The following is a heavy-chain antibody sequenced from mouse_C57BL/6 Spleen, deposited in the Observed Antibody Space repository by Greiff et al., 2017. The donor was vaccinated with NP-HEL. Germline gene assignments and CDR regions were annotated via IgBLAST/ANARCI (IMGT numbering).Heavy chain of an antibody. V-gene: IGHV5-2*01. CDR3: ATYYSDLAWFAY. D-gene: IGHD2-12*01. CDR2: INSDGGST. CDR1: EYAFPSHD. Sequence: EVHLVESGGGLVQPGESLKLSCESNEYAFPSHDMSWVRKTPEKRLELVAAINSDGGSTYYPDTMERRFIISRDNTKKTLYLQMSSLRSEDTALYYCATYYSDLAWFAYWGQGTLVTVSA. J-gene: IGHJ3*01.